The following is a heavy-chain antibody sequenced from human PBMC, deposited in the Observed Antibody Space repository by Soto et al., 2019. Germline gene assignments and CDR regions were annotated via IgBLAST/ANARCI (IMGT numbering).Heavy chain of an antibody. D-gene: IGHD3-3*01. J-gene: IGHJ5*02. CDR1: GGTFSSYA. CDR2: IIPIFGTA. Sequence: QVQLVQSGAEVKKPGSSVKVSCKASGGTFSSYAISWVRQAPGQGLEWMGGIIPIFGTANYAQKVQGRVTITADKSTSTAYMELRSLRSEDTAVYYCARDYDFWSANWFDPWGQGTLVTVSS. CDR3: ARDYDFWSANWFDP. V-gene: IGHV1-69*06.